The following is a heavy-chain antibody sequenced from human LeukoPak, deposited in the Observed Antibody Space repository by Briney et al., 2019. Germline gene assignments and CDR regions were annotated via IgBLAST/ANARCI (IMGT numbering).Heavy chain of an antibody. Sequence: ASVKVSCTAFGSASTGYCMHGLGQAPGQGLEWMGWINPNSGGTNYAQKFQGRVTMTRDTSISTAYMELSRLRSDDTAVYYCARAYRDNHNSSCFPDYWGQGTLVTVSS. V-gene: IGHV1-2*02. CDR1: GSASTGYC. D-gene: IGHD3-22*01. CDR3: ARAYRDNHNSSCFPDY. J-gene: IGHJ4*02. CDR2: INPNSGGT.